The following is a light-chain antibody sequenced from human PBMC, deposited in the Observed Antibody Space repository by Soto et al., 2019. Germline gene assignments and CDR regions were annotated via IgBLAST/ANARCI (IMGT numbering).Light chain of an antibody. V-gene: IGLV1-40*01. J-gene: IGLJ2*01. CDR1: TSNIGAGYD. Sequence: QSVLTRPPSVSGAPGQRVTISCTGSTSNIGAGYDVHWYQQLPGTAPKLLVHGTTYRPSGGPDRVSGSRSGTSVSLAITGFLADDKATYHCPSYDCPLSGSIFGRGTKLTVL. CDR2: GTT. CDR3: PSYDCPLSGSI.